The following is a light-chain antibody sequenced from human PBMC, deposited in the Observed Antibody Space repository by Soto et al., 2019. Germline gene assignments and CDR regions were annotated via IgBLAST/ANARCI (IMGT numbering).Light chain of an antibody. CDR3: QQRSNWPPT. V-gene: IGKV3-11*01. CDR2: DAS. CDR1: QSVSSY. Sequence: EIVLTQSPVTLSLSPGERATLSCRASQSVSSYLAWYQQKPGQAPRLLIYDASNRATGIPARFSGSGSGTDFTLTISSLEPEDFAVYYCQQRSNWPPTFGQGTRLEL. J-gene: IGKJ5*01.